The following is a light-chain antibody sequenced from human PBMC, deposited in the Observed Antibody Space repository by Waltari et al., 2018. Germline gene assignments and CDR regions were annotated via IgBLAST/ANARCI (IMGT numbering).Light chain of an antibody. V-gene: IGLV3-19*01. CDR1: SLRPYY. CDR3: HSRNGRNNEVV. CDR2: GKE. J-gene: IGLJ3*02. Sequence: SSELTQGPAVSVALGPTVKIPCQGDSLRPYYASWYQLKPGQAPVLVLFGKEKRPSGIPDRFSGYSSGTTSSLNITGAQAEDEADYYCHSRNGRNNEVVFGGGTKLTVL.